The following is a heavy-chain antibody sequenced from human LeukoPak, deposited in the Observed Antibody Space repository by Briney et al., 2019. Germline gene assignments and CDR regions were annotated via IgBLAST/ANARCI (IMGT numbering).Heavy chain of an antibody. CDR2: IRYDGSNK. Sequence: GGSLRLSCAASGFTFSSYGMHWVRQAPGKGLEWVAFIRYDGSNKYYADSVKGRFTISRDNSKNTLYLQMNSLRAEDTAVYYCAKLGGWLQLRDYYYMDVWGNGTTVTVSS. CDR1: GFTFSSYG. D-gene: IGHD5-24*01. J-gene: IGHJ6*03. V-gene: IGHV3-30*02. CDR3: AKLGGWLQLRDYYYMDV.